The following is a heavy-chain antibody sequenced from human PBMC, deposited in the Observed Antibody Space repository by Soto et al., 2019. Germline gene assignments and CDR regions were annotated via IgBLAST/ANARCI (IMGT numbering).Heavy chain of an antibody. Sequence: ASVKVSCKASGYTFTGYYMHWVRQAPGQRLEWMGWINPNSGGTNYAQKFQGWVTMTRDTSISTAYMELSRLRSDDTAVYYCARLGNEPTIPQYYYYGMDVWGQGTTVTVYS. CDR3: ARLGNEPTIPQYYYYGMDV. CDR2: INPNSGGT. CDR1: GYTFTGYY. J-gene: IGHJ6*02. V-gene: IGHV1-2*04. D-gene: IGHD5-12*01.